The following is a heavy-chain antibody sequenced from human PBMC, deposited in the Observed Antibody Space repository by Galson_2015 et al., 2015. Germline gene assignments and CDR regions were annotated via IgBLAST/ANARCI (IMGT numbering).Heavy chain of an antibody. J-gene: IGHJ3*02. D-gene: IGHD3-10*01. CDR2: IKQDGSEK. CDR1: GFTFSSYW. V-gene: IGHV3-7*01. CDR3: ARVQYYYGSGLDAFDI. Sequence: SLRLSCAASGFTFSSYWMSWVRQAPGKGLEWVANIKQDGSEKYYVDSVKGRFTISRDNAKNPLYLQMNSLRAGDTAVYYCARVQYYYGSGLDAFDIWGQGTMVTVSS.